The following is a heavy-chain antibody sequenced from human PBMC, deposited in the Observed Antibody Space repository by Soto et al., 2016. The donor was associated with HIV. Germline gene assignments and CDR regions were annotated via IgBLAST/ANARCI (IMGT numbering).Heavy chain of an antibody. J-gene: IGHJ5*02. CDR3: ASPFALTGEGWFDP. CDR1: GFTFSSYW. Sequence: EVQLVESGGGLVQPGGSLRLSCAASGFTFSSYWMHWVRQAPGKGLVWVSRINSDGSSTSYADSVKGRFTISRDNAKNTLYLQMNSLRAEDTAVYYCASPFALTGEGWFDPWGQGTLVTVSS. D-gene: IGHD7-27*01. V-gene: IGHV3-74*01. CDR2: INSDGSST.